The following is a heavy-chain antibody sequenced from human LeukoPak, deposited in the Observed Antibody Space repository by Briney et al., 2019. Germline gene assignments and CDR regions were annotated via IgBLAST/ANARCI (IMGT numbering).Heavy chain of an antibody. J-gene: IGHJ4*02. D-gene: IGHD3-22*01. CDR2: ISHDGSNK. Sequence: GGSLRLSCVASGFPFSSYAMHWVRQAPGKGLEWVTFISHDGSNKYSIDSVKGRFTISRDNSKSTLYLQTNSLRAEDTAVYYCTKINAYHYDSSGYYFDYWGQGTLVTVSS. V-gene: IGHV3-30-3*01. CDR1: GFPFSSYA. CDR3: TKINAYHYDSSGYYFDY.